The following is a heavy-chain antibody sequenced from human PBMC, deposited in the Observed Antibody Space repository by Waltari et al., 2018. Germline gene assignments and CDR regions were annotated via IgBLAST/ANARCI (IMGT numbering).Heavy chain of an antibody. Sequence: QVHLVQSGGEGKKPGASVKVSCKASNYTFINYGISWVRQAPGQGLEWMGWISPYNGNTNQAQNFQGRLTMTTDTSTNTAYMELRTLISDDTAVYYCARESSGWFGMDVWGQGTTVTVSS. CDR2: ISPYNGNT. CDR1: NYTFINYG. V-gene: IGHV1-18*04. D-gene: IGHD6-19*01. J-gene: IGHJ6*02. CDR3: ARESSGWFGMDV.